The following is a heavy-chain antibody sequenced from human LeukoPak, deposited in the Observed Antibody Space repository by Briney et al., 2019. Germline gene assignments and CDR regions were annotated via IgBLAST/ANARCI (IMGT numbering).Heavy chain of an antibody. J-gene: IGHJ4*02. V-gene: IGHV4-39*01. Sequence: SGTLSLTCTVSGGSISSSSYYWGWIRQPPGKGLEWIGSIYYSGSTYYNPSLKSRVTISVDTSKNQFSLKLSSVTAADTAVYYCARFYYGSGSQNFDYWGQGTLVTVSS. D-gene: IGHD3-10*01. CDR2: IYYSGST. CDR3: ARFYYGSGSQNFDY. CDR1: GGSISSSSYY.